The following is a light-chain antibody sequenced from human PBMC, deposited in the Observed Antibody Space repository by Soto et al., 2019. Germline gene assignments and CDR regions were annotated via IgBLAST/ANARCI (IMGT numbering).Light chain of an antibody. V-gene: IGKV1-5*03. J-gene: IGKJ1*01. Sequence: DIQMTQSQSTLSASVGDRVTITCRANQSISSWLAWYQRRPGKAPRLLISKASSLESGVPSRFSGGGFGTEFTLTISSLQPDDFATYYCQQYYSRVTFGQGTTVEIK. CDR2: KAS. CDR3: QQYYSRVT. CDR1: QSISSW.